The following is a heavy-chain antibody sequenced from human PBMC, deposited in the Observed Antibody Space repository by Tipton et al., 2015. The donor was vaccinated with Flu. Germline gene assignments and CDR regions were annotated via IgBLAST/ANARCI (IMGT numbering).Heavy chain of an antibody. CDR1: GSSISSGRYY. CDR2: IYTSGST. Sequence: TLSLTCSVSGSSISSGRYYWTWVRQPAGQGLEWVGRIYTSGSTNYNAPLRSRAAISMDTSRKLFFLKLRSVTAADTAVYFGARATGSSNAFDIWGQGTMVIVSS. CDR3: ARATGSSNAFDI. V-gene: IGHV4-61*02. J-gene: IGHJ3*02. D-gene: IGHD3-10*01.